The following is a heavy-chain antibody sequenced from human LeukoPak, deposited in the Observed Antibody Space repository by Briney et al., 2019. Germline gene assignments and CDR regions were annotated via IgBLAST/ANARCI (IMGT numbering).Heavy chain of an antibody. CDR2: IWYDGSNK. CDR1: GFTFSNYG. CDR3: AREFYDFWSGYRRGIYYYYGMDV. J-gene: IGHJ6*02. Sequence: GGSLRLSCAASGFTFSNYGMHWVRQAPGKGLEWVAVIWYDGSNKYYADSVKGRFTISRDNSKNTLYLQMNSLRAEDTAVYYCAREFYDFWSGYRRGIYYYYGMDVWGQGTTVTVSS. V-gene: IGHV3-33*01. D-gene: IGHD3-3*01.